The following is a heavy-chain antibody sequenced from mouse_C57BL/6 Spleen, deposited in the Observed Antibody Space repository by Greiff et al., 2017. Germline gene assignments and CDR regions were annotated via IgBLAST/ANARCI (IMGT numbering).Heavy chain of an antibody. Sequence: QVQLQQSGAELVKPGASVKMSCKASGYTFTSYCITWVKQRPGQGLEWIGDIYPGSGSTNYNEKFKSKATLTVDTSSSTAYMQLSSLTSEDSAVYYCAREGDYGNCEDWGQGTTLTVSS. J-gene: IGHJ2*01. CDR2: IYPGSGST. V-gene: IGHV1-55*01. CDR3: AREGDYGNCED. CDR1: GYTFTSYC. D-gene: IGHD2-1*01.